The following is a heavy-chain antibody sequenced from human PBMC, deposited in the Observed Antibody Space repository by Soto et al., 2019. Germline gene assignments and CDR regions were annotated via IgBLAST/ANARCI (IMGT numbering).Heavy chain of an antibody. CDR1: GGSISSGGYY. CDR2: IYYSGST. J-gene: IGHJ4*02. CDR3: ASHSAYYYDKDY. V-gene: IGHV4-31*03. Sequence: SETLSLTCTVSGGSISSGGYYWSWIRQHPGKGLEWIGYIYYSGSTYYNPSLKSRVTISVDTSKNQFSLKLSSETAADTAVYYCASHSAYYYDKDYWGQGTLVTVSS. D-gene: IGHD3-22*01.